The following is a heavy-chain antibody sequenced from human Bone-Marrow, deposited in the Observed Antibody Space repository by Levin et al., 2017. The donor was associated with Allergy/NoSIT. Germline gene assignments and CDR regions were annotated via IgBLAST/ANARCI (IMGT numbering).Heavy chain of an antibody. CDR3: ARSKTARPNEYFQY. V-gene: IGHV1-2*02. D-gene: IGHD2-2*01. Sequence: ASVKVSCKASGYTFTNYYIHWVRQAPGQGLEWMGWINPNSGGTNYAQKFQGGVTMTRDTSITTVYMELSRLRSDDTAVYYCARSKTARPNEYFQYWGQGTLVTISS. CDR2: INPNSGGT. J-gene: IGHJ1*01. CDR1: GYTFTNYY.